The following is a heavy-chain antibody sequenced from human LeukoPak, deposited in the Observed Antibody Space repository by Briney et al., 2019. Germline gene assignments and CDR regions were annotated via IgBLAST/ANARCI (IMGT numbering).Heavy chain of an antibody. CDR2: IYYSGST. Sequence: PSETLSLTCAVYGGSFSGYYWSWIRQPPGKGLEWIGYIYYSGSTNYNPSLKSRVTISVDTSKNQFSLKLSSVTAADTAVYYCAREGYSGLFDYWGQGTLVTVSS. CDR3: AREGYSGLFDY. CDR1: GGSFSGYY. J-gene: IGHJ4*02. D-gene: IGHD5-12*01. V-gene: IGHV4-59*01.